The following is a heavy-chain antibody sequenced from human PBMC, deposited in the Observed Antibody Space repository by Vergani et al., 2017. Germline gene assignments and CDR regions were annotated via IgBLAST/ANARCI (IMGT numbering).Heavy chain of an antibody. CDR3: ARVPYPPHYGMDV. V-gene: IGHV3-11*04. CDR1: GGPISSSNW. CDR2: ISSSGSTI. D-gene: IGHD2-21*01. J-gene: IGHJ6*02. Sequence: QVQLQESGPGLVKPSGTLSLTCAVSGGPISSSNWWRWVRQAPGKGLEWVSYISSSGSTIYYADSVKGRFTISRDNAKNSLYLKMNSLRAEDTAVYYCARVPYPPHYGMDVWGQGTTVTVSS.